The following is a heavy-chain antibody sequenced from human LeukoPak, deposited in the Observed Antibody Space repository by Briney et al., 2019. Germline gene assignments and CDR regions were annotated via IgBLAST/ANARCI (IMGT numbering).Heavy chain of an antibody. CDR3: ASRKGGQGY. Sequence: SETLSLTCAVCGGSFSGYYWSWIRQPPGKGLEWIGEINHSGSTNYNPSLKSRVTISVDTSKNQFSLKLSSVTAADTAVYYCASRKGGQGYWGQGTLVTVSS. CDR1: GGSFSGYY. D-gene: IGHD3-16*01. V-gene: IGHV4-34*01. CDR2: INHSGST. J-gene: IGHJ4*02.